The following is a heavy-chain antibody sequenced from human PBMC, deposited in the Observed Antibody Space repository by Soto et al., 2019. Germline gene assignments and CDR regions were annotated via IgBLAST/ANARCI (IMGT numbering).Heavy chain of an antibody. CDR3: ARVRSGWYYFDY. CDR2: ISSSSSYT. Sequence: QVQLVESGGGLVQPGGSLRLSCAASGFTFSDYYMSWIRQAPGKGLEWVSYISSSSSYTNYADSVKGRFTISRDNAKNSLYLQMNSLRAEDTAVYYCARVRSGWYYFDYWGQGTLVTVSS. D-gene: IGHD6-19*01. V-gene: IGHV3-11*06. CDR1: GFTFSDYY. J-gene: IGHJ4*02.